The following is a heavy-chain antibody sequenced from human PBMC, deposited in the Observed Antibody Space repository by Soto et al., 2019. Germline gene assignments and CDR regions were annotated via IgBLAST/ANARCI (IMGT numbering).Heavy chain of an antibody. D-gene: IGHD6-13*01. CDR1: GYTFTSYY. J-gene: IGHJ3*02. CDR2: INPSGGST. CDR3: ARDSPVAAAPGDAFDI. V-gene: IGHV1-46*01. Sequence: QVQLVQSGAEVKKPGASVKVSCKASGYTFTSYYMHWVRQAPGQGLEWMGIINPSGGSTSYAQKFQGRVTMNRDTSTSTVYMELSSLRSEDTAVYYCARDSPVAAAPGDAFDIWGQGTMVTVSS.